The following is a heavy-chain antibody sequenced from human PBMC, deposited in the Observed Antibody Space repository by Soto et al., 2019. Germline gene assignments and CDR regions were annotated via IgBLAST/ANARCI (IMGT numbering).Heavy chain of an antibody. J-gene: IGHJ4*02. CDR2: IYYTGST. Sequence: SETLSLTCTVSGDSINNYYWSWIRQPPGKRLEWIGYIYYTGSTTYNPSLESRVTMSVDTSKNQFSLKLNSVNAADTAVYYCAKYRRTEAEGFTLDYWGRGTLVTVSS. D-gene: IGHD6-13*01. CDR1: GDSINNYY. CDR3: AKYRRTEAEGFTLDY. V-gene: IGHV4-59*01.